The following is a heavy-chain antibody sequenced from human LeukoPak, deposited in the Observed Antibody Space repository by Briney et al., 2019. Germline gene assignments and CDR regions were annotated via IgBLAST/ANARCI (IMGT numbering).Heavy chain of an antibody. CDR3: ARAEVVNLWGDYYGMDV. D-gene: IGHD3-16*01. J-gene: IGHJ6*02. Sequence: GGSLRLSCAASGFTFDDYGMSWVRQAPGKGLEWVSGINWNGGSTGYADSVKGRFTISRDNAKNSLYLQMNSLRAEDTALYHCARAEVVNLWGDYYGMDVWGQGTTVTVSS. V-gene: IGHV3-20*01. CDR1: GFTFDDYG. CDR2: INWNGGST.